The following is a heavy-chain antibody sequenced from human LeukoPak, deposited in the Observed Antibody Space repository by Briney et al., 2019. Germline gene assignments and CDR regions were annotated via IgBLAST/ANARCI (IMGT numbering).Heavy chain of an antibody. J-gene: IGHJ4*02. V-gene: IGHV4-59*08. CDR1: GGSMSNHY. CDR2: IYFSGST. CDR3: ARPPSGTPNPPYDY. D-gene: IGHD3-10*01. Sequence: SETLSLTCTVSGGSMSNHYWSWIRQPPGKGLESIGYIYFSGSTIYNPSLRSRLTISVDTSRNQFSLKLTSVTAADTAVYYCARPPSGTPNPPYDYWGQGRLVTVSS.